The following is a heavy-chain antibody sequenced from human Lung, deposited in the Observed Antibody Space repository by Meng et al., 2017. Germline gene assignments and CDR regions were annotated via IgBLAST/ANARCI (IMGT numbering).Heavy chain of an antibody. V-gene: IGHV4-34*01. J-gene: IGHJ4*02. Sequence: VHLQQWAAGLLNPSEPLSLTCAVYQGPLGGYYWSWIRQSPGKGLEWIGEINRGGSTSYNPSLKSRVTMSVDTSKNHFFLKLNSVTAADTAMYHCARVGSVALTTVSPFDYWGPGMLVTVSS. CDR2: INRGGST. D-gene: IGHD4-17*01. CDR1: QGPLGGYY. CDR3: ARVGSVALTTVSPFDY.